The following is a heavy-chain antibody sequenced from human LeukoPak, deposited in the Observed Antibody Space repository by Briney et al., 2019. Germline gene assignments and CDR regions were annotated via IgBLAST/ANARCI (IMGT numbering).Heavy chain of an antibody. D-gene: IGHD6-19*01. CDR1: GYTFTCYY. J-gene: IGHJ6*03. CDR2: INPSGGST. CDR3: ARDKTVAGTVLYYYYMDA. Sequence: ASVKVSCKASGYTFTCYYMHWVRQAPGQGLEWMGIINPSGGSTSYAQKFQGRVTMTRDMSTSTVYMELSSLGSEDTAVYYCARDKTVAGTVLYYYYMDAWGKGTTVTVSS. V-gene: IGHV1-46*01.